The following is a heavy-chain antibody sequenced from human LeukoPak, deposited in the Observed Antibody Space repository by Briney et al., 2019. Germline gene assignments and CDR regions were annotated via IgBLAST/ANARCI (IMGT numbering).Heavy chain of an antibody. CDR1: GFTFSSYD. CDR3: ANWDPFDY. Sequence: GGSLRLSCAASGFTFSSYDMHWVRQAPGKGLEWVTFIVYDGSKIYYADSVKGRFTVSRDNSKNTLYLQMNSLRVDDMAVYYCANWDPFDYWGQGTLVTVSS. V-gene: IGHV3-30*02. J-gene: IGHJ4*02. CDR2: IVYDGSKI. D-gene: IGHD1-26*01.